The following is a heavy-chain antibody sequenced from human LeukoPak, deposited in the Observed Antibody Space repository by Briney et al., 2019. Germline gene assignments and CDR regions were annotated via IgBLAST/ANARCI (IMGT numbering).Heavy chain of an antibody. CDR3: ITSFSSPADF. CDR2: INPDGSST. Sequence: GGSLRLSCAASGFTLSGHWMHWVRQAPGEGLVWVSRINPDGSSTSYADSVRGRFTISRDNAKNTVYLQMNTLRGEDTAVFYCITSFSSPADFWGQGTLVTVSS. CDR1: GFTLSGHW. J-gene: IGHJ4*02. V-gene: IGHV3-74*01. D-gene: IGHD2-2*01.